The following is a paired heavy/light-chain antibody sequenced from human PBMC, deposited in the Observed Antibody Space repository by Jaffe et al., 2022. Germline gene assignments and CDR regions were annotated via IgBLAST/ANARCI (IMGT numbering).Light chain of an antibody. CDR2: DAS. J-gene: IGKJ1*01. CDR1: QDISTY. V-gene: IGKV1-33*01. Sequence: DIQMTQSPSSLSASVGDRVTITCQASQDISTYLNWYHQKPGKAPKFLIYDASNLEIGVPSRFSGSASGTEFTLTISSLQPEDVGTYYCQQYDDLPWTFGQGTKVEIK. CDR3: QQYDDLPWT.
Heavy chain of an antibody. Sequence: DVQLVESGGGLVKPGGSLRLSCAASGFTFSNYTMHWVRQTPGKGLEWVSSISRSSAYMYYTDSTKGRFTISRENAKNSLYLQMNSLRVEDTAIYYCARDPRIFGVVVAFDYWGQGTLVTVSS. D-gene: IGHD3-3*01. CDR1: GFTFSNYT. J-gene: IGHJ4*02. CDR2: ISRSSAYM. CDR3: ARDPRIFGVVVAFDY. V-gene: IGHV3-21*02.